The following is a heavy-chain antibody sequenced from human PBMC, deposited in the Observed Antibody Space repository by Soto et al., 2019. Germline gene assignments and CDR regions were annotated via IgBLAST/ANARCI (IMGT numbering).Heavy chain of an antibody. J-gene: IGHJ6*02. CDR3: AKDKDRQQLGGDYYYILDV. D-gene: IGHD3-10*01. CDR1: GGTFSTSA. CDR2: IMPVFATP. V-gene: IGHV1-69*12. Sequence: QVQLVQSGAEVKKPGSSVKVSCKASGGTFSTSAISWVRQAAGQGLEWVGGIMPVFATPDYAQKFQGRVTISADESTTTAYLELTSLRTDDTAVYYSAKDKDRQQLGGDYYYILDVWGQGTAIIVSS.